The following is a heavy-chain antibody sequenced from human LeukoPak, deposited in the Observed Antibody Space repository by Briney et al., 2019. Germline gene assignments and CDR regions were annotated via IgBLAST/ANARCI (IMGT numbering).Heavy chain of an antibody. CDR3: ARDLLEWYFDY. CDR2: IYSGGST. Sequence: GGSLRLSCAASGLTVSRTYMSWVRQTPGKGLEWVSVIYSGGSTYYADSVKGRFTISRDNSKNTLYLQMNSLRAEDTAVYYCARDLLEWYFDYWGQGTLVTVSS. CDR1: GLTVSRTY. D-gene: IGHD3-3*01. V-gene: IGHV3-66*01. J-gene: IGHJ4*02.